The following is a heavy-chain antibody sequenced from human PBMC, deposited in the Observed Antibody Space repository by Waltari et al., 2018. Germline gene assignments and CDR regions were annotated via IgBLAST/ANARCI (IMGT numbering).Heavy chain of an antibody. V-gene: IGHV4-61*02. CDR2: IYTSGST. J-gene: IGHJ3*02. Sequence: QVQLQESGPGLVKPSQTLSLTCPVSGGSISSGSYYWSWIRQPAGKGLEWIGRIYTSGSTNYNPSLKSRVTISVDTSKNQFSLKLSSVTAADTAVYYCAGITYYYDSSGYDAFDIWGQGTMVTVSS. CDR3: AGITYYYDSSGYDAFDI. CDR1: GGSISSGSYY. D-gene: IGHD3-22*01.